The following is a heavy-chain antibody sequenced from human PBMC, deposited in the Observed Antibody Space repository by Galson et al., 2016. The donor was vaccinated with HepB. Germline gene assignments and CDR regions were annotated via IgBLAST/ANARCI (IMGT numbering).Heavy chain of an antibody. J-gene: IGHJ5*02. CDR3: AGGGLLGIAVAGTWFDP. CDR2: INPSGGST. CDR1: GYTFSSRY. Sequence: SVKVSCKASGYTFSSRYIHWVRQAPGQGLEWMGIINPSGGSTKYALKLQGRVTMTRDTSTSTVYMELSSLRSEDTAVYYCAGGGLLGIAVAGTWFDPWGQGTLVTVSS. D-gene: IGHD6-19*01. V-gene: IGHV1-46*04.